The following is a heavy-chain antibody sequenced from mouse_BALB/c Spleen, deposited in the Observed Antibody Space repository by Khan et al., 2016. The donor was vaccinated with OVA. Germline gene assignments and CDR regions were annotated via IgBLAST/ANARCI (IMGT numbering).Heavy chain of an antibody. J-gene: IGHJ3*01. Sequence: QVQLQQPGAELVKPGASVKLSCKASGYTFTSYYMYWLKQRPGQGLEWIGEINPSNGGTNFNEKFKSKATLTVDKSSSTAYMQLSSLTSEDSAVXSCTRRGTARATLWFAYWGQGTLVTVSA. CDR3: TRRGTARATLWFAY. CDR1: GYTFTSYY. D-gene: IGHD3-2*01. CDR2: INPSNGGT. V-gene: IGHV1S81*02.